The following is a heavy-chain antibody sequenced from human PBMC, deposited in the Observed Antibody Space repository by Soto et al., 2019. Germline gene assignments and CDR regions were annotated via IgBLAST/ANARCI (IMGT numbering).Heavy chain of an antibody. D-gene: IGHD5-12*01. V-gene: IGHV3-33*06. J-gene: IGHJ4*02. Sequence: GGSLRLSCVASGMSFSSYGMHWVRQAPGKGLEWVAVIWYDGSNKYYADSVKGRFTVSRDNSKNTLYLQMNSLRAEDTAVYYCAKLRVATTKYYFDYWGQGTLVTVSS. CDR3: AKLRVATTKYYFDY. CDR1: GMSFSSYG. CDR2: IWYDGSNK.